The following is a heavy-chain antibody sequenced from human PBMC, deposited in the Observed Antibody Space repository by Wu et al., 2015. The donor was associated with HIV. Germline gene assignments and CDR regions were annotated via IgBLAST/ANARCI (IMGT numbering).Heavy chain of an antibody. J-gene: IGHJ6*03. CDR2: MNPNSGNT. V-gene: IGHV1-8*03. Sequence: QVQLVQSGAEVKKPGASVKVSCKASGYTFTSYDINWVRQATGQGLEWMGWMNPNSGNTGYAQKFQGRVTITRNTSISTAYMELSSLRSEDTAVYYCARGDYDSSGYQYYYYYMDVWGKGTTVTVSS. D-gene: IGHD3-22*01. CDR3: ARGDYDSSGYQYYYYYMDV. CDR1: GYTFTSYD.